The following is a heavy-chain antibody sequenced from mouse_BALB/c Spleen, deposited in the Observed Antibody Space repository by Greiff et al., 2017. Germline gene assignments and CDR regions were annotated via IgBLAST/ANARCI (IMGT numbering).Heavy chain of an antibody. J-gene: IGHJ4*01. CDR3: ARNYGSSYNYAMDC. Sequence: VQLQQSGPELVKPGASVKISCKASGYSFTGYFMNWVMQSHGKSLAWIGRINPYNGDTFYNQKFKGKATLTVDKSSSTAHMELRSLASEDSAVYYCARNYGSSYNYAMDCWGQGTSVTVSS. CDR1: GYSFTGYF. V-gene: IGHV1-20*02. CDR2: INPYNGDT. D-gene: IGHD1-1*01.